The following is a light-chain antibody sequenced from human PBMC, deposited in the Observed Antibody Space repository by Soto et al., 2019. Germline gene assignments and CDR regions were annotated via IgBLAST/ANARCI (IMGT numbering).Light chain of an antibody. J-gene: IGKJ2*01. CDR1: QDISNC. Sequence: DIQMTQSPSSLSASVGDRVTITCQAHQDISNCLNWYQQKPGKAPKLLIYDASNLNTGVPSRFSGSGSETDFTFTISSLQPEDIATYYCQQYSYIPPMYTFGQGTKVEIK. V-gene: IGKV1-33*01. CDR3: QQYSYIPPMYT. CDR2: DAS.